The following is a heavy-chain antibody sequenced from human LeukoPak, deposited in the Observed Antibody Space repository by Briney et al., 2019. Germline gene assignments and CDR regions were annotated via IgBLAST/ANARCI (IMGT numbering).Heavy chain of an antibody. J-gene: IGHJ6*03. Sequence: ASVKVSCKASNYTFTSYGISWVRQAPGQGLEWMAWINAYNGDTNYAQKLQGRVTLTTETSTSTAYMELRSLRSDDTAVYYCARAPKDIVVRRYYYYMDVWGKGTTVTVSS. D-gene: IGHD2-2*01. CDR1: NYTFTSYG. CDR2: INAYNGDT. V-gene: IGHV1-18*01. CDR3: ARAPKDIVVRRYYYYMDV.